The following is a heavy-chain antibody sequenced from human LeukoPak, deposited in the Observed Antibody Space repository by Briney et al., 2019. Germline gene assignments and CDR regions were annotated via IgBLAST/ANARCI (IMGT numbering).Heavy chain of an antibody. CDR2: IYYSGST. CDR3: ARWNDGWEFDY. D-gene: IGHD5-24*01. CDR1: GGSISSGGYY. V-gene: IGHV4-31*03. J-gene: IGHJ4*02. Sequence: SQTLSLTCTVSGGSISSGGYYWSWIRQHPGKGLEWIGYIYYSGSTYYNPSLKSRVTLSVDTSKNQFSLKLSSVTAADTAVYYCARWNDGWEFDYWGQGTLVSVSS.